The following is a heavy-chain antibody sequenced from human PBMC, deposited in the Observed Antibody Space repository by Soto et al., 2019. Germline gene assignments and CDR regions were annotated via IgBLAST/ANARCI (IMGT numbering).Heavy chain of an antibody. CDR3: ARDGGVTGTTHRVNP. J-gene: IGHJ5*02. CDR1: GGSISSGGYY. D-gene: IGHD1-7*01. Sequence: LSLTCTVSGGSISSGGYYWSWIRQHPGKGLEWIGYIYYSGSTYYNPSLKSRVTISVDTSKNQFSLKLSSVTAADTAVYYCARDGGVTGTTHRVNPWGQGTLVTVSS. CDR2: IYYSGST. V-gene: IGHV4-31*03.